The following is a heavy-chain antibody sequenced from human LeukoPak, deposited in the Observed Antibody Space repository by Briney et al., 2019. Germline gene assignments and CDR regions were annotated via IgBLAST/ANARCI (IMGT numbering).Heavy chain of an antibody. V-gene: IGHV3-21*01. CDR3: ARDLSQGYDFWSGYASDAFDI. CDR1: GLTFSSYS. J-gene: IGHJ3*02. D-gene: IGHD3-3*01. CDR2: ISSSSTYI. Sequence: GGSLRLSCAASGLTFSSYSMSWVRQAPGKGLERVSSISSSSTYIYYADSVKGRFTISRDNAKNSLYLQMNSLRAEDTAVYYCARDLSQGYDFWSGYASDAFDIWGQGTMVTVSS.